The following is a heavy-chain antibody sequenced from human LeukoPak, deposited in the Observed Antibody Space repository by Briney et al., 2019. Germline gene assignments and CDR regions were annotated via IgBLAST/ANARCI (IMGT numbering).Heavy chain of an antibody. J-gene: IGHJ4*02. Sequence: QPGGSLRLSCAASGFTFSSYAMHWVRQAPGKGLEWVAVISYDGSNKYYADSVKGRFTISRDNSKNTLYLQMNSLRAEDTAVYYCARDDRGSTTVTTKLDYWGQGTLVTVSS. CDR1: GFTFSSYA. CDR2: ISYDGSNK. CDR3: ARDDRGSTTVTTKLDY. D-gene: IGHD4-17*01. V-gene: IGHV3-30*04.